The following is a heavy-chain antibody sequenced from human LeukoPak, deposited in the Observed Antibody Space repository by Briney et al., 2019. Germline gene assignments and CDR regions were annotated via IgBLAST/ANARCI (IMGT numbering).Heavy chain of an antibody. CDR2: IKSKTDGETT. Sequence: GGFLRLSCVDSGFTFTNAWMSWVRQAPGKGLEWIGRIKSKTDGETTNYAEPVRSRFTISRDDSKSAVYLQMNSLKIEDTAVYYCTTDLGTYYHGSQRLIPIDYWGQGTLVTVSS. J-gene: IGHJ4*02. CDR1: GFTFTNAW. V-gene: IGHV3-15*01. D-gene: IGHD3-10*01. CDR3: TTDLGTYYHGSQRLIPIDY.